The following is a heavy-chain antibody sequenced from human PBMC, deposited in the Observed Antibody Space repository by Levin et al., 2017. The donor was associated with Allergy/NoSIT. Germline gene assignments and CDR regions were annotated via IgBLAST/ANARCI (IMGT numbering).Heavy chain of an antibody. CDR1: CGSVRSTINY. CDR2: MYRSGST. CDR3: ARGLVVVVRRFDS. D-gene: IGHD3-22*01. V-gene: IGHV4-39*07. J-gene: IGHJ4*02. Sequence: SQTLSLTCSVSCGSVRSTINYWGWIRQPPGKGLEWIGSMYRSGSTYYNPSLKTRVTISVDTSKNQFSLNLTSVTAADTAVYYCARGLVVVVRRFDSWGQGTLVTVSS.